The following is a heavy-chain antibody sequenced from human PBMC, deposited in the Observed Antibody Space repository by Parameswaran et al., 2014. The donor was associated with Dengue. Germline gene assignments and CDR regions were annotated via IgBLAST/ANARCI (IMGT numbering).Heavy chain of an antibody. Sequence: WVRQAPGQGLEWMGIINPSGGSTSYAQKFQGRVTMTRDTSTSTVYMELSSLRSEDTAVYYCARGVRRQLLYWFDPWGQGTLVTVSS. CDR2: INPSGGST. J-gene: IGHJ5*02. CDR3: ARGVRRQLLYWFDP. V-gene: IGHV1-46*01. D-gene: IGHD2-2*01.